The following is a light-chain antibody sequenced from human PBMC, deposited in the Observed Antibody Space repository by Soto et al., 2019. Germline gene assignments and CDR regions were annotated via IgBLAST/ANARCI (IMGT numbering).Light chain of an antibody. CDR2: DVS. CDR1: SSDVGGYNY. Sequence: QSALTQPASVSGSPGQSITISCTGTSSDVGGYNYVSWYQQHPGKAPKLMIYDVSNRPSGVSNRFSGSKSGNTASLTISGLQAEDGAEYYRSLYNSSSTRVFGGGTKLTVL. CDR3: SLYNSSSTRV. J-gene: IGLJ2*01. V-gene: IGLV2-14*01.